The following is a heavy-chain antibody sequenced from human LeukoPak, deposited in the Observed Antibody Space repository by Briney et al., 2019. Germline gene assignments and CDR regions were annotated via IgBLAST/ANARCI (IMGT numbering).Heavy chain of an antibody. CDR1: GYTFTSYY. V-gene: IGHV1-46*01. Sequence: GASVKVSCKTSGYTFTSYYMHWVRQAPGQGLEWMGIINPSGGSTTYAQKFQGRVTMTRDTSTSTVYMELSSLRSDDTAVYYCARVVLWFGELGWFDPWGQGTLVTVSS. CDR2: INPSGGST. J-gene: IGHJ5*02. D-gene: IGHD3-10*01. CDR3: ARVVLWFGELGWFDP.